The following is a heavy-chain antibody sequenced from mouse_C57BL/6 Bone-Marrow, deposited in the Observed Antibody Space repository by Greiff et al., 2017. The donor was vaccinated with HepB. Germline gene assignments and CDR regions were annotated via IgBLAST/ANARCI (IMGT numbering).Heavy chain of an antibody. Sequence: VMLVESGPGLVQPSQSLSITCTVSGFSLTSYGVHWVRQSPGKGLEWLGVIWSGGSTDYNAAFISRLSISKDNSKSQVFFKMNSLQADDTAIYYCARNTRYYGSSEGYFDVWGTGTTVTVSS. D-gene: IGHD1-1*01. J-gene: IGHJ1*03. V-gene: IGHV2-2*01. CDR1: GFSLTSYG. CDR3: ARNTRYYGSSEGYFDV. CDR2: IWSGGST.